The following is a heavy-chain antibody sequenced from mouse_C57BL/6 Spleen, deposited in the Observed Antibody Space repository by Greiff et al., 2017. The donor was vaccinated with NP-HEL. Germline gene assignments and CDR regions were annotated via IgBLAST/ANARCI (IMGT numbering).Heavy chain of an antibody. CDR1: GYTFTSYW. CDR3: VYYDYDDAMDY. J-gene: IGHJ4*01. D-gene: IGHD2-4*01. CDR2: IYPGNSDT. Sequence: EVQLQQSGTVLARPGASVKMSCKTSGYTFTSYWMHWVKQRPGQGLEWIGAIYPGNSDTSYNQKFKGKAKLTAVTSASTAYMELSSLTNEDSAVYYCVYYDYDDAMDYWGQGTSVTVSS. V-gene: IGHV1-5*01.